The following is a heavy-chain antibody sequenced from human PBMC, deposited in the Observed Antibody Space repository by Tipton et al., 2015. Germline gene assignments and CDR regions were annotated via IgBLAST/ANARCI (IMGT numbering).Heavy chain of an antibody. Sequence: GLVKPSETLSLTCTVSGGSVSSVSYYWGWIRQTPGKGLEWIGSIYDSGSTYYNPSLKSRVTISVDTSENQFSLKLSSVTAADTAVYYCARQGTVVVIGMSHYYYYGMDVWGQGTTVTVSS. CDR3: ARQGTVVVIGMSHYYYYGMDV. J-gene: IGHJ6*02. CDR2: IYDSGST. V-gene: IGHV4-39*01. CDR1: GGSVSSVSYY. D-gene: IGHD2-21*01.